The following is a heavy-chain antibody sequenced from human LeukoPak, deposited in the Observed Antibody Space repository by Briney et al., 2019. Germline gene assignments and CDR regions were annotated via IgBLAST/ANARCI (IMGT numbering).Heavy chain of an antibody. J-gene: IGHJ4*02. D-gene: IGHD3-10*01. Sequence: PGGSLRLSCAASGFTVSSNYMSWVRQAPGKGLEWVSVIYSGGSTYYADSVKGRLTISRDNSKNTLYLQMNSLRAEDTAVYYCARGGRLLWFGEQYDYWGQGTLVTVSS. V-gene: IGHV3-66*01. CDR2: IYSGGST. CDR3: ARGGRLLWFGEQYDY. CDR1: GFTVSSNY.